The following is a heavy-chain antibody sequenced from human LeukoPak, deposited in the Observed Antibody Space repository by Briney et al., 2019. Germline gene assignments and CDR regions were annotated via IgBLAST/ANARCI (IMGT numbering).Heavy chain of an antibody. V-gene: IGHV1-69*04. J-gene: IGHJ4*02. CDR3: AREKSSHCCYYFDY. CDR1: GGTFSSYT. CDR2: IIPILGIA. Sequence: VASVKVSCKASGGTFSSYTISWVRQAPGQGLEWMGRIIPILGIANYAQKFQGRVTITADKSTSTAYVELSSLRSEDTAVYYCAREKSSHCCYYFDYWGQGTLVTVSS. D-gene: IGHD2-21*02.